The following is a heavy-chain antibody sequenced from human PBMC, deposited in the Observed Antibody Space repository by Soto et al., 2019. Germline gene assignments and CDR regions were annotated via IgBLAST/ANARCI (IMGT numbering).Heavy chain of an antibody. Sequence: EVQLLESGGGLVQPGGSLRLSCAASGFTFSTYDMSWVRQAPGKGLEWVSVIGGSGGGTYYADSVKGRFTISRDNSKNTLYLQPDSLRPEDTAVYFCVRQAKLTSVTANVGYYYGLDIWGQGTTVTVSS. CDR3: VRQAKLTSVTANVGYYYGLDI. J-gene: IGHJ6*02. CDR2: IGGSGGGT. D-gene: IGHD4-4*01. V-gene: IGHV3-23*01. CDR1: GFTFSTYD.